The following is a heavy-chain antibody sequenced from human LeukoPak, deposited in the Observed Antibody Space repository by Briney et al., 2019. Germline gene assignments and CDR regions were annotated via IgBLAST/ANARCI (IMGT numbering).Heavy chain of an antibody. Sequence: PSETLSLTCTVSGGSVSSYYWGWIRQPPGKGLEWIGYIYYSGSTNYNPSLKSRVTISVDTSKNQFSLKLSSVTAADTAVYYCARGGIAARPDWFDPWGQGTLVTVSS. J-gene: IGHJ5*02. D-gene: IGHD6-6*01. V-gene: IGHV4-59*02. CDR2: IYYSGST. CDR3: ARGGIAARPDWFDP. CDR1: GGSVSSYY.